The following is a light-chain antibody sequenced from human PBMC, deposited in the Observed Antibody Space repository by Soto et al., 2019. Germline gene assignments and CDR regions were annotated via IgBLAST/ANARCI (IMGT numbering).Light chain of an antibody. Sequence: EIVLTQSPATLSLSPGERATLSCRASQSVSSNLAWYQQKPGQAPRLLIYGASSRATGIPDRFSGSGSGTDFTLTISSLEPEDFAVYYCQQRSNWLTFGGGTKVDI. CDR2: GAS. V-gene: IGKV3-11*01. J-gene: IGKJ4*01. CDR3: QQRSNWLT. CDR1: QSVSSN.